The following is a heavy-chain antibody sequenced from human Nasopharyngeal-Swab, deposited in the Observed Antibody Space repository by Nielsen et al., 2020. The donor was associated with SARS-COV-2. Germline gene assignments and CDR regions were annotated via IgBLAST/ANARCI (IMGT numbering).Heavy chain of an antibody. J-gene: IGHJ4*02. CDR1: GIAVSSSY. Sequence: GGSLRLSCAPSGIAVSSSYMSWVRQAPGKGLEWVSTIHSDGNTYYADSVRGRFSSSRDNSRNTVSLQMSSLRAEDTAIYYCAKDYRLQDPKHFDSWGQGILVTVSS. CDR2: IHSDGNT. D-gene: IGHD3-16*01. CDR3: AKDYRLQDPKHFDS. V-gene: IGHV3-53*01.